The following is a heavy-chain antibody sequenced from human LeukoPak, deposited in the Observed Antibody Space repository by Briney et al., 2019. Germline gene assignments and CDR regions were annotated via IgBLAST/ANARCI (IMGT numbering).Heavy chain of an antibody. Sequence: GGSLRLSCAASGFTFSSYGMHWVRQAPGKGLEWVAFISYDGSNKYYADSVKGRFTISRDNSKHTLYLQMNSLRAEDTAVYYCAKARYYYGSGRSYYFDYWGQGTLVTVSS. CDR1: GFTFSSYG. V-gene: IGHV3-30*18. J-gene: IGHJ4*02. CDR2: ISYDGSNK. CDR3: AKARYYYGSGRSYYFDY. D-gene: IGHD3-10*01.